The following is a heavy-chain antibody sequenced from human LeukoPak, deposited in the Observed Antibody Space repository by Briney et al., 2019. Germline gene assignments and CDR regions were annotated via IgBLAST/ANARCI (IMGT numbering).Heavy chain of an antibody. D-gene: IGHD5-18*01. V-gene: IGHV3-48*02. CDR1: GFTFRSYA. CDR3: ARDSGYSYADDY. CDR2: ITYNSGTI. J-gene: IGHJ4*02. Sequence: GGSLRLSCAASGFTFRSYAMQWVRQAPGKGLEGVSYITYNSGTIFYADSVKGRFTISRDNAKDSQYLQMSSLRDEDTAVYYCARDSGYSYADDYWGQGTLVTVSS.